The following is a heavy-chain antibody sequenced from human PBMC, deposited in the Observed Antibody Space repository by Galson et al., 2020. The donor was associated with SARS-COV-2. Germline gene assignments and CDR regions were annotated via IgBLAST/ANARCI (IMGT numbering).Heavy chain of an antibody. Sequence: GESLKISCAASGFTFSSCAMSWVRQAPGKGLEWVSALSDSGDSTYYADSVKGRFTISRDNSKNTLYLQMNSLRAEDTAVYYCAKDPRDGYSYYWGQGTLVTVSS. V-gene: IGHV3-23*01. CDR2: LSDSGDST. J-gene: IGHJ4*02. CDR3: AKDPRDGYSYY. D-gene: IGHD4-4*01. CDR1: GFTFSSCA.